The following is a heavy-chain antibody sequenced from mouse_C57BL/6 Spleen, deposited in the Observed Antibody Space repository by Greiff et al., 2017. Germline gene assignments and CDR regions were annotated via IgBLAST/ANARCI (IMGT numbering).Heavy chain of an antibody. CDR3: ARRGYGSTFDV. J-gene: IGHJ2*01. D-gene: IGHD1-1*01. CDR1: GYTFTSYW. V-gene: IGHV1-53*01. CDR2: INTSTGGT. Sequence: QVKLLQPGTELVKPGASVKLSCKASGYTFTSYWMHWVTQRPGQGLAWIGNINTSTGGTNYNEKFTSKATLTVDRSSSTADMQLRSRTSEDAAVYYCARRGYGSTFDVWGPGTTLTVSS.